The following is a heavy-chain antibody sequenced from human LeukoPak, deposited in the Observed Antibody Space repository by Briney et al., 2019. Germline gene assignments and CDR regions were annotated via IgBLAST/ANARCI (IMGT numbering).Heavy chain of an antibody. D-gene: IGHD2-2*01. CDR2: INPKSGGT. CDR1: GYTFTIYY. J-gene: IGHJ5*02. Sequence: GASVKVSCKASGYTFTIYYIHWLRQAPGHGLEWMGWINPKSGGTNYAQKFQGRVTMTRDTSISTAYMELGRLTSDDTAMYYWAEGGCSSSSCNNWYDPWGQGTLVTVSS. V-gene: IGHV1-2*02. CDR3: AEGGCSSSSCNNWYDP.